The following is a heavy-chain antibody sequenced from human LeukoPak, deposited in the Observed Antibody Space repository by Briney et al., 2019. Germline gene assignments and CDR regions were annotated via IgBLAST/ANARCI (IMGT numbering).Heavy chain of an antibody. V-gene: IGHV3-21*04. CDR3: AKAISNHASFDY. CDR1: GFTFSNYN. J-gene: IGHJ4*02. Sequence: SGGSLRLSCAASGFTFSNYNMNWVRQAPGKTMEWVSSITSSGTYIFYADSVKGRFTISRDNSKNTLYLQMNSLRAEDTAVYYCAKAISNHASFDYWGQGTLVTVSS. D-gene: IGHD4-11*01. CDR2: ITSSGTYI.